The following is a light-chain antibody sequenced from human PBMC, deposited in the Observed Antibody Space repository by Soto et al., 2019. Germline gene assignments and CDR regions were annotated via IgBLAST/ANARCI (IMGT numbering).Light chain of an antibody. CDR2: EVS. CDR1: SSDVGGYDY. CDR3: TSYTTIGTLDL. V-gene: IGLV2-14*01. Sequence: QSALTQPASVSGSPGQSITISCTGTSSDVGGYDYVSWYQQHPGKAPKLLIYEVSDRPSGVSTRFSGSKSGSTASLTISGLQTEDEAGYYCTSYTTIGTLDLFGTGTKVTVL. J-gene: IGLJ1*01.